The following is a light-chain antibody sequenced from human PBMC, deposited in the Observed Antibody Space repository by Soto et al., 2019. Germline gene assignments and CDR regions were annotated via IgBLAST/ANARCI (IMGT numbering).Light chain of an antibody. CDR1: QSLLHSSGNNY. J-gene: IGKJ5*01. Sequence: DIVMTQSPLSLPVTPGEPASMSCRSSQSLLHSSGNNYLDWYVQKPGQSPQLLIYWGSYRASGVPDRFSGRGPGTDFTPKSSRVEAEDVGIYYCMQGQQTPITFGHGTRLAIK. CDR2: WGS. V-gene: IGKV2-28*01. CDR3: MQGQQTPIT.